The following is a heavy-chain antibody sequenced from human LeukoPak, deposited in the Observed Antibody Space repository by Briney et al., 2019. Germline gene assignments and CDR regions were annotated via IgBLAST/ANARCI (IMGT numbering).Heavy chain of an antibody. CDR2: ISGSGMST. CDR3: AKDSGVSDIHVFDY. Sequence: GGSLRLSCAASGFTFSSYAMSWVRQAPGKGLEWVSAISGSGMSTYYADSVKGRFTISRDNSKNTLSLQMNSLRVEDTAVYYCAKDSGVSDIHVFDYWGQGTLVTVSS. D-gene: IGHD3-9*01. V-gene: IGHV3-23*01. J-gene: IGHJ4*02. CDR1: GFTFSSYA.